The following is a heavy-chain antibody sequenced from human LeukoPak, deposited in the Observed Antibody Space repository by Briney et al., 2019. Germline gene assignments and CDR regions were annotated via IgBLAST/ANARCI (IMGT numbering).Heavy chain of an antibody. J-gene: IGHJ4*02. Sequence: GGSLRLSCAASGFTFSSYSMNWVRQAPGKGLEWVSSISSSSSYIYYADSVKGRFTISRDNAKNSLYLQMNSLRAEDTALHYCAKGDISGSDYWGQGTLVTVSS. CDR1: GFTFSSYS. V-gene: IGHV3-21*04. CDR3: AKGDISGSDY. CDR2: ISSSSSYI. D-gene: IGHD6-19*01.